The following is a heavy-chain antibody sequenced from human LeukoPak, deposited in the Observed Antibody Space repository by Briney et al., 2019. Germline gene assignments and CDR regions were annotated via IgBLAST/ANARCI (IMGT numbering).Heavy chain of an antibody. V-gene: IGHV4-39*07. CDR3: ARVASSSWYYFDY. D-gene: IGHD6-13*01. J-gene: IGHJ4*02. Sequence: SETLSLTCTVSGGPISSSSYYWGWIRQPPGKGLEWIGEINHSGSTNYNPSLKSRVTISVDTSKNQFSLKLSSVTAADTAVYYCARVASSSWYYFDYWGQGTLVTVSS. CDR2: INHSGST. CDR1: GGPISSSSYY.